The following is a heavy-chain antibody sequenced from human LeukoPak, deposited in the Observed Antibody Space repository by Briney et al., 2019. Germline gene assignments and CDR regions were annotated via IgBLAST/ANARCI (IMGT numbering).Heavy chain of an antibody. V-gene: IGHV4-34*01. CDR1: GGSFSGYD. D-gene: IGHD6-19*01. CDR3: ARGLGWKVTPMGLFYMDV. Sequence: SETLSPTCGVDGGSFSGYDWSWVRQPPGKGLEWIGEINYGGDTNYNPSLKSRVTIPVDTSKNQFSLKVRSVTAADTAVYYCARGLGWKVTPMGLFYMDVWGEGATVTVSS. CDR2: INYGGDT. J-gene: IGHJ6*03.